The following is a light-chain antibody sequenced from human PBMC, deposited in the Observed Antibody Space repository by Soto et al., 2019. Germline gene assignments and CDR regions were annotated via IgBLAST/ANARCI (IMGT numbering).Light chain of an antibody. Sequence: EIVLTQSPGTLSLSPGERATLSCRASQSVSTNVAWYQQIPGQTPRLLIYDASTRATAIPARFSGSGSETEFTLTISSLQSEDSAVYYCQQYNNWPPWTFGQGTKVDIK. V-gene: IGKV3-15*01. CDR1: QSVSTN. CDR3: QQYNNWPPWT. CDR2: DAS. J-gene: IGKJ1*01.